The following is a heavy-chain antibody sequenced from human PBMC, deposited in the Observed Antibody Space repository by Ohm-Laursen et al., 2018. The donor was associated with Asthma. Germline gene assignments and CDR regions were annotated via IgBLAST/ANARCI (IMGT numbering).Heavy chain of an antibody. CDR3: ASFTPRRGYYYYYGMDV. V-gene: IGHV3-23*01. J-gene: IGHJ6*02. Sequence: SLRLSCTASGFTFSSYAMSWVRQAPGKGLEWVSAISGSGGSTYYADSVKGRFTISRDNSKNTLYLQMNSLRAEDTAVYYCASFTPRRGYYYYYGMDVWGQGTTVTVSS. CDR2: ISGSGGST. CDR1: GFTFSSYA. D-gene: IGHD3-10*01.